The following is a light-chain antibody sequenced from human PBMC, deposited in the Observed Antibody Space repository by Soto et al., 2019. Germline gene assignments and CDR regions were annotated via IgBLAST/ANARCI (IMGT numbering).Light chain of an antibody. Sequence: DIQMTQSPSTLSASVGDRVTITCRASQSISSWLAWYQQKPGKAPKLLIYDASSLESGVPSRFSGSGSVTEFTLTISSLQPDDFATYSCQQYNSYSLYTFGQGTKLEIK. J-gene: IGKJ2*01. CDR1: QSISSW. CDR2: DAS. V-gene: IGKV1-5*01. CDR3: QQYNSYSLYT.